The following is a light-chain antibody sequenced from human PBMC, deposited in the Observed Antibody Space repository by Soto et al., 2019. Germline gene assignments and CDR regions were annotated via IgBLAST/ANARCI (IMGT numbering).Light chain of an antibody. Sequence: EIWLTQSPATLSVSPGDRATLSCWASRIVPRNVDWYQNKHGKPPRLLIFGASIRATDIPDRLSGSGYGTDFTLTISSLEPEDFDVYYCQQYNSWTRAFGHGTKVDIK. V-gene: IGKV3-15*01. CDR1: RIVPRN. CDR3: QQYNSWTRA. CDR2: GAS. J-gene: IGKJ1*01.